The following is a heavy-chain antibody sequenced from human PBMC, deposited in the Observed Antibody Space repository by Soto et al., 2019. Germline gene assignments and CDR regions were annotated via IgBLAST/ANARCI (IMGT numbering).Heavy chain of an antibody. Sequence: SETLSLTCTVSGGSISSGCYYWSWIRQHPGKGLEWIGYIYYSGSTYYNPSLKSRVTISVDTSKNQFSLKLSSVTAADTAVYYCARAHSYGYFWFDPWGQGTLVTVSS. CDR1: GGSISSGCYY. CDR3: ARAHSYGYFWFDP. D-gene: IGHD5-18*01. J-gene: IGHJ5*02. CDR2: IYYSGST. V-gene: IGHV4-31*03.